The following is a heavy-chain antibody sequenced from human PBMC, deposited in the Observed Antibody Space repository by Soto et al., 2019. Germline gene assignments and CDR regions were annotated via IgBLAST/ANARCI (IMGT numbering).Heavy chain of an antibody. CDR1: GFTFSSYS. V-gene: IGHV3-21*01. CDR3: ARASSGYDYFDFDY. Sequence: EVQLVESGGGLVKPGGSLRLSCAASGFTFSSYSMNWVRQAPGKGLEWVSSISSSSSYIYYADSVKGRFTISRDNAKNSLYLQMNSLRAEDTAVYYFARASSGYDYFDFDYWGQGTLVTVSS. J-gene: IGHJ4*02. CDR2: ISSSSSYI. D-gene: IGHD5-12*01.